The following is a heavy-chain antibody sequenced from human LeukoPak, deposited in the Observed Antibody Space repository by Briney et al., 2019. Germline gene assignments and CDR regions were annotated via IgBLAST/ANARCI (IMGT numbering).Heavy chain of an antibody. D-gene: IGHD5-18*01. CDR1: GGSFSGYY. J-gene: IGHJ5*02. Sequence: PSETLSLTCPVYGGSFSGYYWSCIRPPPGKGREWSGEINHRGSTNHNPPLKSRVTISVDTSKNQFSLKLSSVSAADTAVYYCARGGTAMPFHNWFDRWGQGTLVTVSS. CDR2: INHRGST. V-gene: IGHV4-34*01. CDR3: ARGGTAMPFHNWFDR.